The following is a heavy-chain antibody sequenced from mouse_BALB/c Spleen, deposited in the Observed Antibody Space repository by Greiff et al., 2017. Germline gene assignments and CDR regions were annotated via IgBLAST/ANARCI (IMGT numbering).Heavy chain of an antibody. CDR1: GFTFSSFG. Sequence: EVQRVESGGGLVQPGGSRKLSCAASGFTFSSFGMHWVRQAPEKGLEWVAYISSGSSTIYYADTVKGRFTISRDNPKNTLFLQMTSLRSEDTAMYYCARCPRGWYFDDWGAGTTVTVSS. V-gene: IGHV5-17*02. J-gene: IGHJ1*01. CDR3: ARCPRGWYFDD. CDR2: ISSGSSTI.